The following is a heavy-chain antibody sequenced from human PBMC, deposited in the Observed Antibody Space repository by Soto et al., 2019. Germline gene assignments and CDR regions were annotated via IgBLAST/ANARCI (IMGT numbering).Heavy chain of an antibody. D-gene: IGHD3-22*01. V-gene: IGHV4-4*07. J-gene: IGHJ5*02. Sequence: SQTRSVADGSSISYYGSWIRQNAGKGLEWIGRIYTSGSTNYNPSLKSRVTMSVDTSKNQFSLKLSSVTAADTAVYYCARDRYDSSGSGNNWFDPWGQGTLVTVSS. CDR2: IYTSGST. CDR3: ARDRYDSSGSGNNWFDP. CDR1: DGSSISYY.